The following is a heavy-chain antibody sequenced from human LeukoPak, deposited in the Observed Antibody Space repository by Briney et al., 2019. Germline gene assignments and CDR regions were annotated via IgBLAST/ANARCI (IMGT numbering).Heavy chain of an antibody. Sequence: AGESLKISCKGSGYSFTSYWIGWVRQMPGKGLEWMGIIYPGDSDTRYSPSFQGQVTISADKSISTAYLQWSSLKASDTAMYYCARQSTYYYDSSGYYPDAFDIWGQGTMVTVSS. CDR1: GYSFTSYW. CDR3: ARQSTYYYDSSGYYPDAFDI. J-gene: IGHJ3*02. CDR2: IYPGDSDT. V-gene: IGHV5-51*01. D-gene: IGHD3-22*01.